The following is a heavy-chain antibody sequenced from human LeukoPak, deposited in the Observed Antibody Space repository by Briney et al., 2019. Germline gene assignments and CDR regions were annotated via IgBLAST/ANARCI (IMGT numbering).Heavy chain of an antibody. CDR2: INSDGSST. V-gene: IGHV3-74*01. CDR1: AFTFSSYW. CDR3: ARGSDCSGGSCYSYWYFDL. D-gene: IGHD2-15*01. Sequence: GGSLRLSCAASAFTFSSYWMHWVRQAPGKGLVWVSRINSDGSSTSYADSVKGRFTISRDNAKNTLYLQMNSLRAEDTAMYYSARGSDCSGGSCYSYWYFDLWGRGTLVTVSS. J-gene: IGHJ2*01.